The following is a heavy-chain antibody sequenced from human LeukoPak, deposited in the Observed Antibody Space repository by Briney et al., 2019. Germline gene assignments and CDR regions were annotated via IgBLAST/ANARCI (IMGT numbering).Heavy chain of an antibody. D-gene: IGHD3-22*01. CDR2: ISGSGDNT. J-gene: IGHJ4*02. CDR3: AKGSYYDSSGSFYFDY. Sequence: GGSLRLSCAASGFTFSSYAMSWVRQAPGKGLEWVSGISGSGDNTYYADSVKGRFTISRDNSKNTLYVQVNSQGTEDTAAYYCAKGSYYDSSGSFYFDYWGQGTLVTVSS. CDR1: GFTFSSYA. V-gene: IGHV3-23*01.